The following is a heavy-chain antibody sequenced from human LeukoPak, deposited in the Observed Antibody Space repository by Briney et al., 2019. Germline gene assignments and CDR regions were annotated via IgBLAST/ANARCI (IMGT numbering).Heavy chain of an antibody. V-gene: IGHV4-39*01. CDR1: GGSISSSSYY. D-gene: IGHD2-21*01. J-gene: IGHJ4*02. CDR3: ARHRPIVVVIAN. CDR2: IYYSGIT. Sequence: SETLSLTCTVSGGSISSSSYYWGWIRQPPGKGLEWIGSIYYSGITYYNPSLKSRVTISLDTSKNQFSLKLSSVTAADTAVYYCARHRPIVVVIANWGQGTLVTVSS.